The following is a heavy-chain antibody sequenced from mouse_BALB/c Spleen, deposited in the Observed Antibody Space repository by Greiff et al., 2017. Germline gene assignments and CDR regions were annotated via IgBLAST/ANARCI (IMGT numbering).Heavy chain of an antibody. CDR2: ISSGGSYT. J-gene: IGHJ3*01. V-gene: IGHV5-9-4*01. Sequence: EVQGVESGGGLVKPGGSLKLSCAASGFTFSSYAMSWVRQSPEKRLEWVAEISSGGSYTYYPDTVTGRFTISRDNAKNTLYLEMSSLRSEDTAMYYCARGGSSSFAYWGQGTLVTVSA. CDR1: GFTFSSYA. CDR3: ARGGSSSFAY. D-gene: IGHD1-1*01.